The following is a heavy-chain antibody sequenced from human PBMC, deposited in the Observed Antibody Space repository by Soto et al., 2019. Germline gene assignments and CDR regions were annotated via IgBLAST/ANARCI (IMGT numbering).Heavy chain of an antibody. V-gene: IGHV3-53*04. CDR3: ANSPGTAAVGSHY. J-gene: IGHJ4*02. CDR2: VYNGGAT. CDR1: GFSVSSNY. Sequence: EVRLVESGGGLVQPGGSLRLSCAASGFSVSSNYMTWVRQAPGKGLEWVSLVYNGGATHYAASVKGRFTISTHSSQNTLYLLMNSLRTEDTAVYYCANSPGTAAVGSHYWGQGTLVTVSS. D-gene: IGHD6-13*01.